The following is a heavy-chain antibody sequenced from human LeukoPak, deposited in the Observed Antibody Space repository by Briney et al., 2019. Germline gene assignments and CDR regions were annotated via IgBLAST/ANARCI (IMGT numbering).Heavy chain of an antibody. V-gene: IGHV4-34*01. D-gene: IGHD4-17*01. CDR2: INHSGST. CDR1: GGSFRGFY. J-gene: IGHJ4*02. CDR3: ARANGDYGY. Sequence: LETLSLTCAVFGGSFRGFYWSWVRQPPGKGLEWIGEINHSGSTNYNPSLKSRVTISVDTSKNQFSLKLSSVTAADTAVYYCARANGDYGYWGQGTLVTVSS.